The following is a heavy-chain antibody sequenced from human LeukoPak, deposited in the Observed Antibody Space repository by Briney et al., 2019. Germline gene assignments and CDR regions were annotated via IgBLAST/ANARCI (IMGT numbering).Heavy chain of an antibody. J-gene: IGHJ5*02. CDR1: GGTFSSYA. CDR2: INPNSGGT. Sequence: SVKVSCKASGGTFSSYAISWVRQAPGQGLEWMGWINPNSGGTNYAQKFQGRVTMTRDTSISTAYMELSRLRSDDTAVYYCARDRAYSSSSVWFDPWGQGTLVTVSS. D-gene: IGHD6-6*01. V-gene: IGHV1-2*02. CDR3: ARDRAYSSSSVWFDP.